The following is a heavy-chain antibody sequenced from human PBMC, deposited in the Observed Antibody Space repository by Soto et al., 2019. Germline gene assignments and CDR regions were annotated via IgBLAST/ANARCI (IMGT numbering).Heavy chain of an antibody. CDR2: IGTLHDT. V-gene: IGHV3-13*01. D-gene: IGHD2-8*02. Sequence: EVQLVESGGGSVQPGGSLGLSCAASGFTFSASDMHWVRQTTGGGLEWVAAIGTLHDTYYPDSVKGRFTIPRDNARDSVNPQMNSLRAGDTGVYYWARQGSYWEGGGGWLDLWGQGSIVNVSS. J-gene: IGHJ5*02. CDR3: ARQGSYWEGGGGWLDL. CDR1: GFTFSASD.